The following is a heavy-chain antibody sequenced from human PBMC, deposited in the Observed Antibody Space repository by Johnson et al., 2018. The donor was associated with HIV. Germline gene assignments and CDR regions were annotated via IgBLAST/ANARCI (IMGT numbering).Heavy chain of an antibody. CDR1: EFSYSDFY. V-gene: IGHV3-11*04. J-gene: IGHJ3*02. CDR2: ISGSGVSP. CDR3: VGGGQWGATDAFDI. D-gene: IGHD6-19*01. Sequence: QVQLVESGGGLVKPGGSLRLSCAASEFSYSDFYINWVRQPPGKGLEWVSYISGSGVSPYYAHSVKGRFHISTDNAKNSLYLKMNSLRVEDTTVYYCVGGGQWGATDAFDIWGQGTMVTVSS.